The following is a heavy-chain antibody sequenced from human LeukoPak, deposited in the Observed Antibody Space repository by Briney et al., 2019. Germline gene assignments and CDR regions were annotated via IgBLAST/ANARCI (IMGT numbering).Heavy chain of an antibody. D-gene: IGHD6-13*01. CDR3: ARAGTVGAAATPGY. J-gene: IGHJ4*02. CDR2: IIPILGIA. Sequence: SVKVSCKASGGTFSSYAISWVRQAPGQGLEWMGRIIPILGIANYVQKFQGRVTITADKSTSTAYMELSSLRSEDTAVYYCARAGTVGAAATPGYWGQGTLVTVSS. V-gene: IGHV1-69*04. CDR1: GGTFSSYA.